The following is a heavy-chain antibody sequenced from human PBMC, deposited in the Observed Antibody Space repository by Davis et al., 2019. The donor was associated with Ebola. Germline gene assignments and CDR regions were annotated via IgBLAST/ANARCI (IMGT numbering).Heavy chain of an antibody. D-gene: IGHD4-11*01. Sequence: PGGSLRLSCAASGFILSTYTMNWVRQAPGKGLEWVSSISSTSTYIYYAYSVKGRFTISRDHAKNSVYLRMDSLRAEDTGVYFCARDIKLQDSNKVSYYSGMDVWGQGTTVTVSS. CDR1: GFILSTYT. CDR3: ARDIKLQDSNKVSYYSGMDV. J-gene: IGHJ6*02. CDR2: ISSTSTYI. V-gene: IGHV3-21*01.